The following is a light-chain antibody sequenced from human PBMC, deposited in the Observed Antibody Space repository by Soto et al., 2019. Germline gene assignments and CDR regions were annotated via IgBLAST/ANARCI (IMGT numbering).Light chain of an antibody. CDR2: GAS. Sequence: EIVLTQSPGTLSLSPGDGATLSCRASQSIITEYLGWYQQKPGRAPRLLIYGASTRATGIPDRFSGSGTGTDFTLTISRLEPEDFAVYYCQQYGSSPITFGQGTRLEIK. J-gene: IGKJ5*01. CDR1: QSIITEY. V-gene: IGKV3-20*01. CDR3: QQYGSSPIT.